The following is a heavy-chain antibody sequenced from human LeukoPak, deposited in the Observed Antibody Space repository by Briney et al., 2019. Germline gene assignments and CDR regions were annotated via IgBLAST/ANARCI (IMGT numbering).Heavy chain of an antibody. CDR3: ARHPPIRYFDWLLTEALYYFDY. CDR1: GYTFTSYG. J-gene: IGHJ4*02. V-gene: IGHV1-2*02. CDR2: INPNSGGT. Sequence: ASVKVSCKASGYTFTSYGISWVRQAPGQGLEWMGWINPNSGGTNYAQKFQGRVTMTRDTSISTAYMELSRLRSDDTAVYYCARHPPIRYFDWLLTEALYYFDYWGQGTLVTVSS. D-gene: IGHD3-9*01.